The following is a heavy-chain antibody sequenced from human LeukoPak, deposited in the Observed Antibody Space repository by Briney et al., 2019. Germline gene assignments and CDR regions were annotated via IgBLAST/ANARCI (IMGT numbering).Heavy chain of an antibody. CDR1: GFIFSSYV. Sequence: GGSLRLSCAASGFIFSSYVMHWVRQAPDKGLEWVAIIWSDGSIKYYADSVKGRFTISRDNSKNTLYLQMNSLGAEDTAVYYCARDGKYYYGFGDAFDIWGQGTMVTVSS. CDR2: IWSDGSIK. J-gene: IGHJ3*02. D-gene: IGHD3-10*01. V-gene: IGHV3-33*01. CDR3: ARDGKYYYGFGDAFDI.